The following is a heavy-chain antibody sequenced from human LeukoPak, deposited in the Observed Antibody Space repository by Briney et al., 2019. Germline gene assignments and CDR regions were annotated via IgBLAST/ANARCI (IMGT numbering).Heavy chain of an antibody. D-gene: IGHD6-19*01. V-gene: IGHV1-2*02. CDR1: GYTFTGYY. CDR3: ARDDSRRYSSGWTRVGSYDY. J-gene: IGHJ4*02. Sequence: ASVKVSCKASGYTFTGYYMHWVRQAPGQGLEWMGWINPNSGGTNYAQKFQGRVTMTRDTSISTAYMELSRLRSDDTAVYYCARDDSRRYSSGWTRVGSYDYWGQGTLVTVSS. CDR2: INPNSGGT.